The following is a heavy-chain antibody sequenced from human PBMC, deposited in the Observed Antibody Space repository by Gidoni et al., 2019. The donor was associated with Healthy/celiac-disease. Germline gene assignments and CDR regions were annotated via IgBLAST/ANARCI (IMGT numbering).Heavy chain of an antibody. J-gene: IGHJ6*02. D-gene: IGHD3-10*01. CDR2: IYSGGST. V-gene: IGHV3-53*02. Sequence: EVQLVETGGGLIQPGGSLRLSCAASGFTVSSNYMSWVRQAPGKGLVWVSVIYSGGSTYYADSVKGRFTISRDNSKNTLYLQMNSLRAEDTAVYYCASPRWGSGSYPYGMDVWGQGTTVTVSS. CDR3: ASPRWGSGSYPYGMDV. CDR1: GFTVSSNY.